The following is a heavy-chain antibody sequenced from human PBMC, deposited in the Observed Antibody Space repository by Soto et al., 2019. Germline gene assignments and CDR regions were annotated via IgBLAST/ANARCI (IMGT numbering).Heavy chain of an antibody. CDR3: AGTTSYHWLYMDV. D-gene: IGHD1-1*01. CDR1: GDSVSGNSAA. V-gene: IGHV6-1*01. Sequence: QVQLQESGPGLVKPSQTLSVTCAISGDSVSGNSAAWNWIRLSPSRGLDWLARTYYRSRWYNDYAVSVRSRITVNADTSKNQFSLQLTSVTPEDTAIYYCAGTTSYHWLYMDVWGRGTTVTVSS. CDR2: TYYRSRWYN. J-gene: IGHJ6*03.